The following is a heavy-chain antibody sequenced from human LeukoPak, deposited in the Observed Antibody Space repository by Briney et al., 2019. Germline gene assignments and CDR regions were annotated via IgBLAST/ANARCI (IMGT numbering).Heavy chain of an antibody. CDR1: GFTVSSNY. D-gene: IGHD3-22*01. J-gene: IGHJ3*02. CDR3: ASTYDSSGYLDAFDI. Sequence: PGGSLRLACAASGFTVSSNYMSWVRQAPGKGLEWVSVIYSGGSTYYADSVKGRFTISRDNSKNTLYLQMNSLRAEDTAVYYCASTYDSSGYLDAFDIWGQGTMVTVSS. CDR2: IYSGGST. V-gene: IGHV3-53*01.